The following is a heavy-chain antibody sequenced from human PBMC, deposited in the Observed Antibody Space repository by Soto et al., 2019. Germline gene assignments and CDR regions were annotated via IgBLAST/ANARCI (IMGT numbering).Heavy chain of an antibody. CDR2: INPDNGNT. J-gene: IGHJ5*02. D-gene: IGHD2-15*01. CDR3: ARGIATGQLDP. V-gene: IGHV1-3*01. CDR1: GYTFTRYT. Sequence: DSVKVSSKASGYTFTRYTMNWVRQAPGQRLEWMGWINPDNGNTKSSQKFQDRVIITRDTSASTAYVDLSSLRSEDTAVYYCARGIATGQLDPWGQACLVTVSS.